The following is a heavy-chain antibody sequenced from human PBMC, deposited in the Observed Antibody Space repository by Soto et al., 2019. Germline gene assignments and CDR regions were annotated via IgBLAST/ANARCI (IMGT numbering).Heavy chain of an antibody. Sequence: EVQLAESGGGLVQPGGSLRLSCAASGFSVSYNYMSWVRQAPGKGLEWVSVIHRAGSTYYADSVKGRFTISRDTSKNRGDVQMNSRRGIDMAVYIGARAGGGNTAWGQGTLVTVSP. J-gene: IGHJ5*02. CDR2: IHRAGST. CDR3: ARAGGGNTA. V-gene: IGHV3-66*01. D-gene: IGHD2-15*01. CDR1: GFSVSYNY.